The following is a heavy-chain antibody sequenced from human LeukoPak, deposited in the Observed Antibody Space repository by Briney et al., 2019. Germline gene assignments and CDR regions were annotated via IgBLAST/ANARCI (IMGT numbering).Heavy chain of an antibody. J-gene: IGHJ4*02. CDR3: ARAEDGYNFAFDY. CDR1: GFTFSSYS. CDR2: ISSSSYI. V-gene: IGHV3-21*01. Sequence: GGSLRLSCAASGFTFSSYSMNWVRQAPGKGLEWVSSISSSSYIYYADSVKGRFTISRDNAKNSLYLQMNSLRAEDTAVYYCARAEDGYNFAFDYWGQGTLVTVSS. D-gene: IGHD5-24*01.